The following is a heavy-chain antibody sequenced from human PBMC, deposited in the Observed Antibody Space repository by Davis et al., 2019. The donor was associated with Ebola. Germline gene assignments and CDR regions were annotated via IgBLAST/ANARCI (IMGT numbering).Heavy chain of an antibody. D-gene: IGHD3-22*01. CDR3: VKDLGYYYDGSGYYQSAAFDI. J-gene: IGHJ3*02. V-gene: IGHV3-23*01. CDR2: ISGSGAGT. CDR1: GFTFNTYA. Sequence: PGGSLRLSCAASGFTFNTYAMSWVRQAPGKGLEWVSAISGSGAGTYYADSVKGRFSISRANSNNTLNLQMNSLRPEDTAVYYCVKDLGYYYDGSGYYQSAAFDIWGQGTMVTVSS.